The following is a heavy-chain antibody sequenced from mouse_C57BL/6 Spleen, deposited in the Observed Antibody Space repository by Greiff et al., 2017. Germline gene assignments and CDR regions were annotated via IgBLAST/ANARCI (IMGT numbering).Heavy chain of an antibody. CDR2: IDPSDSET. D-gene: IGHD1-1*01. CDR3: ARRDYGSSYGAFDY. Sequence: QVQLKESGAELVRPGSSVKLSCKASGYTFTSYWMHWVKQRPIQGLEWIGNIDPSDSETHYNQKFKDKATLTVDKSSSTAYMQLSSLTSEDSAVYYCARRDYGSSYGAFDYWGQGTTLTVSS. J-gene: IGHJ2*01. V-gene: IGHV1-52*01. CDR1: GYTFTSYW.